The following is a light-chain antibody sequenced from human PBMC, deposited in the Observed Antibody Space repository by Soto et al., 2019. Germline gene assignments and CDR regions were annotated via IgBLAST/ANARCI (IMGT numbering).Light chain of an antibody. J-gene: IGKJ3*01. CDR2: GAS. V-gene: IGKV3-20*01. CDR1: QSVTSSS. CDR3: QQYDSFIFT. Sequence: IVLTQSPGTLSLSPGERATLSCRARQSVTSSSLAWYQQKPGQAPRLLIYGASRMATGIPDRFSGGGSGTDFTLTISRLEPEDFAVYYCQQYDSFIFTFGPGTKVDIK.